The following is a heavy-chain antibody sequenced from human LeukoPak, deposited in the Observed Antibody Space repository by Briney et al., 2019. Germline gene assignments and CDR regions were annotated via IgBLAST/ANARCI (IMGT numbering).Heavy chain of an antibody. CDR2: IKQDGSDK. D-gene: IGHD3-3*01. CDR1: GFTFSNYW. J-gene: IGHJ4*02. CDR3: ARATTLFGVDKYFHY. V-gene: IGHV3-7*05. Sequence: GGSRRLSCAASGFTFSNYWMSWVRQAPGKGLEWVANIKQDGSDKYYVDSVKGRFTISRDNAKNSLYLQMNSLRAEDTAVYYCARATTLFGVDKYFHYWGQGTPVTVSS.